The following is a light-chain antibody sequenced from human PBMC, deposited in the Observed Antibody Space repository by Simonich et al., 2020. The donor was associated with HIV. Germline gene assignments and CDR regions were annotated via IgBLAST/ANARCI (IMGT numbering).Light chain of an antibody. J-gene: IGKJ2*01. CDR3: QQYYDTPYT. V-gene: IGKV4-1*01. CDR2: WAS. Sequence: DFVMTQSPDSLPVSLGERATINCKSSQSVLYSSNNKNYLAWYQQKPGPPPKLLIYWASTRESGVSDRFSGSGSGTDFTLTISSLQAEDVAVYYCQQYYDTPYTIGQGTKLEIK. CDR1: QSVLYSSNNKNY.